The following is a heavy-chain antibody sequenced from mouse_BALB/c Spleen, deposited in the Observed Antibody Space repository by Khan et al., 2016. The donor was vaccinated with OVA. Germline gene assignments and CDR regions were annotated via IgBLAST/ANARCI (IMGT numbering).Heavy chain of an antibody. D-gene: IGHD1-1*01. Sequence: VQLQQSGPELVKPGASVKMSCKASGYTFTNYIIHWVKQKPGQGLEWIGYINPYNDGTKFNEKFKGKATLTSDKSSSTAYMDLSGLTAKDSAVYYCARDYGSSFWFAYWGQGTLITVSA. V-gene: IGHV1S136*01. CDR3: ARDYGSSFWFAY. J-gene: IGHJ3*01. CDR2: INPYNDGT. CDR1: GYTFTNYI.